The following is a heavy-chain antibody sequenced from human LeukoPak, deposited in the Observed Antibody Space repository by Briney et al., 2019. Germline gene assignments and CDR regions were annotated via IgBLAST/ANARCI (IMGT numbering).Heavy chain of an antibody. V-gene: IGHV3-23*01. CDR2: ISGSVGST. CDR3: STLRKRVWIPEFDF. CDR1: RFTFSSYA. Sequence: GGSLRLSCAASRFTFSSYAMSWVRQAPGNRLEWVSAISGSVGSTYYADSVNARFTIPRDNSKNTPYLHINSLLAEHPTLSYCSTLRKRVWIPEFDFWGEGTLVSVSS. D-gene: IGHD1-1*01. J-gene: IGHJ4*02.